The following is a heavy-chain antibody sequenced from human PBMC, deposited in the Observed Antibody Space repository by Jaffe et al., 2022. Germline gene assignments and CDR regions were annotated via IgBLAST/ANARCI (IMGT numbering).Heavy chain of an antibody. CDR1: GGSISSSSYY. CDR2: IYYSGST. D-gene: IGHD6-13*01. J-gene: IGHJ3*02. V-gene: IGHV4-39*01. Sequence: QLQLQESGPGLVKPSETLSLTCTVSGGSISSSSYYWGWIRQPPGKGLEWIGSIYYSGSTYYNPSLKSRVTISVDTSKNQFSLKLSSVTAADTAVYYCARIGPRGSSWYQGAFDIWGQGTMVTVSS. CDR3: ARIGPRGSSWYQGAFDI.